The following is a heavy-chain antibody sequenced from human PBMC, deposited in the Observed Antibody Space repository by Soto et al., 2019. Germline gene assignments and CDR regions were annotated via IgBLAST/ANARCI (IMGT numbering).Heavy chain of an antibody. CDR3: ASRYDSSDY. V-gene: IGHV1-69*02. CDR1: GGTFSSYT. CDR2: IIPILGIA. J-gene: IGHJ4*02. D-gene: IGHD3-22*01. Sequence: QVQLMQSGAEVKKPGSPVKVSCKASGGTFSSYTISWVRQAPGQGLEWMGRIIPILGIANYAQKFQGRVTLTADKSPSTAYMQLSSLRSEDTAVYYCASRYDSSDYWGQGTLVTVSS.